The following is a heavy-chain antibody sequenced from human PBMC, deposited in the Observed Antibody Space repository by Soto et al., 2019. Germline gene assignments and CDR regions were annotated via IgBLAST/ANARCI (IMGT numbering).Heavy chain of an antibody. V-gene: IGHV4-4*02. J-gene: IGHJ6*02. Sequence: QVQLQESGPGLVKPSGTLSLTSAVSGGSISSSNWWSWVRQPPGKGLEWIGEIYHSGSTNYNPSLKSRVNISVDKSQNQFSLKLSSVTAADTVGYYCARDSFHTTFYYYGMDVWGQGTTVTVSS. CDR2: IYHSGST. CDR3: ARDSFHTTFYYYGMDV. CDR1: GGSISSSNW. D-gene: IGHD2-2*01.